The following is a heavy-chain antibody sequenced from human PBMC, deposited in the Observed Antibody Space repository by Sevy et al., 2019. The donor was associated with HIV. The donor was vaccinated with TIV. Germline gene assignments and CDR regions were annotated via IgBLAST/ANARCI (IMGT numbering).Heavy chain of an antibody. J-gene: IGHJ4*02. Sequence: GGSLRLSCAASGFTFSSYGMHWVRQAPGKGLEWVAIRYDGSNKYYADSVKGRFTISRDNSKNTLYLQMNSLRAEDTAVYYCAKGVYSGSYYVFGGSYYFDYSGQRTLVTVSS. V-gene: IGHV3-30*02. D-gene: IGHD1-26*01. CDR2: IRYDGSNK. CDR3: AKGVYSGSYYVFGGSYYFDY. CDR1: GFTFSSYG.